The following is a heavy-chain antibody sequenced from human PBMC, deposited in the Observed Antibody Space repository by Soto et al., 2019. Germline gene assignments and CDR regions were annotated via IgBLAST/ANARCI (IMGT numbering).Heavy chain of an antibody. CDR1: GYTFTSYY. CDR3: ATPIAVAGLDY. Sequence: ASVKVSCKASGYTFTSYYMHWVRQAPGQGLEWMGIINPSGGSTSYAQKFQGRVTMTRDTSTSTVYMELSGLRSEDTAVYYCATPIAVAGLDYWGQGTLVTVSS. CDR2: INPSGGST. D-gene: IGHD6-19*01. V-gene: IGHV1-46*01. J-gene: IGHJ4*02.